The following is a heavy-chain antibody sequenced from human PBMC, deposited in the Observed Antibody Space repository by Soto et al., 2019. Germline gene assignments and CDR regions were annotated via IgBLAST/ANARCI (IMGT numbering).Heavy chain of an antibody. J-gene: IGHJ5*02. Sequence: QVRLVESGGGVVQPGRPLRLSCTASGFSFSSHAMYWFRQPPGKGLEWVAVISHDGINKHYADSGKGRVTVSRDNSNHSLDLQLNSLRGEDTAMYYCARDMYSSDYFVKWFEPWGQGTLVTVSS. CDR1: GFSFSSHA. V-gene: IGHV3-30-3*01. D-gene: IGHD6-19*01. CDR2: ISHDGINK. CDR3: ARDMYSSDYFVKWFEP.